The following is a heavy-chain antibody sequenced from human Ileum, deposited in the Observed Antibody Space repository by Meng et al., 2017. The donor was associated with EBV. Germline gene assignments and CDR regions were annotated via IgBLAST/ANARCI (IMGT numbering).Heavy chain of an antibody. D-gene: IGHD4-17*01. J-gene: IGHJ4*02. V-gene: IGHV4-34*01. CDR3: TRGLDYAKQGY. Sequence: VQLPQWGAVPVKPSETLSLTCGVYGWSFSDYYWSWIRQSPGKGLEWIGEIHPSGITNYNPSRNSRVTISVDTSKNQFSLKLTSVTAADTAMYYCTRGLDYAKQGYWCQGTLVTVSS. CDR1: GWSFSDYY. CDR2: IHPSGIT.